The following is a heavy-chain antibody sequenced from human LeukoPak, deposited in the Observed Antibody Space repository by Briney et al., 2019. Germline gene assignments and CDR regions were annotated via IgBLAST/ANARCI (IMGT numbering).Heavy chain of an antibody. CDR2: IRKDGSEK. V-gene: IGHV3-7*04. CDR3: ARHWEGVESDAFDI. Sequence: GGSLRLSCAASGFTFEIYWMSWVRKAPGKGLEWVANIRKDGSEKNYVDSVKGRFTISRDNAKNSLYLQMNSLRADDTALYYCARHWEGVESDAFDIWGQGTMVTVSS. J-gene: IGHJ3*02. D-gene: IGHD1-26*01. CDR1: GFTFEIYW.